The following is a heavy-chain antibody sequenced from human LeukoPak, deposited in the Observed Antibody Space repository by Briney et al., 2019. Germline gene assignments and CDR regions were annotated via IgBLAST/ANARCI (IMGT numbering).Heavy chain of an antibody. CDR3: TRGPGSTWYSDY. CDR1: GFTVSSNY. Sequence: GGSLRLSCAASGFTVSSNYMNWVRQAPGKGLEWVSIIYSGGDTYYADSVKGRFTISRDNSKNTLYLQMNSLRAEDTAVYYCTRGPGSTWYSDYWGQGTLVTVST. V-gene: IGHV3-66*02. J-gene: IGHJ4*02. D-gene: IGHD6-13*01. CDR2: IYSGGDT.